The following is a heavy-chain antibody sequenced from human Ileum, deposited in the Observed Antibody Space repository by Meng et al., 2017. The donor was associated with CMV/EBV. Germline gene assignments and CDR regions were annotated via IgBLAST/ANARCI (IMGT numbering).Heavy chain of an antibody. CDR3: AREYCTSTSCYKAIDP. CDR2: IWYDGSNK. V-gene: IGHV3-33*01. CDR1: GFTFSSYG. D-gene: IGHD2-2*02. J-gene: IGHJ5*02. Sequence: LTCAASGFTFSSYGIHWVRQAPGKGLEWVSLIWYDGSNKYYADSVKGRFTISRDNSKNTLYLQMNSLRAEDTAVYYCAREYCTSTSCYKAIDPWGQGTLVTVSS.